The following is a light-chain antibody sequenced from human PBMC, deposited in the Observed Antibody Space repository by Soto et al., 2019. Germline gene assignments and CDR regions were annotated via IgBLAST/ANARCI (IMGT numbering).Light chain of an antibody. Sequence: DIRMTQSPSSLSASVGDRVTINCRASQTISTYLNWYQQKPGKAPKLLIYAAYSLQSGVPSRFSGRGSGTDFTLTISSLHPDDSATYFCQQSYSSPRTFGQGTKVDIK. J-gene: IGKJ1*01. CDR3: QQSYSSPRT. CDR1: QTISTY. CDR2: AAY. V-gene: IGKV1-39*01.